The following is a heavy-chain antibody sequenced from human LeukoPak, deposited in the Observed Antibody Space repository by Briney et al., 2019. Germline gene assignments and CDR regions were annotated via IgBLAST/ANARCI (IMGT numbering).Heavy chain of an antibody. D-gene: IGHD5/OR15-5a*01. Sequence: QPGGSLRLSCAASGFTFSSYWMRWVRQAPGKGLVWVSRINNDGSSTKYAESVKGRFAISRDNAKNTLYLQMNSLRTEDTALYYCARDHVYGGADYWGQGTLVTVSS. J-gene: IGHJ4*02. V-gene: IGHV3-74*03. CDR1: GFTFSSYW. CDR2: INNDGSST. CDR3: ARDHVYGGADY.